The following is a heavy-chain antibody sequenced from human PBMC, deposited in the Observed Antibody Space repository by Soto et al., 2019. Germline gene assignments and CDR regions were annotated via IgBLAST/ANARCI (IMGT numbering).Heavy chain of an antibody. V-gene: IGHV3-9*01. Sequence: LRLSCPASGFTFCSHAMYRVRQVTGKGQEWVSGISWNSGRIGYADSVKGRFTISRDNAKNSLYLQMNSLRPEDTALYYCTKARLWGGDGYNSYYYNAMDVWGQGTTVTVSS. CDR3: TKARLWGGDGYNSYYYNAMDV. J-gene: IGHJ6*02. CDR1: GFTFCSHA. D-gene: IGHD3-16*01. CDR2: ISWNSGRI.